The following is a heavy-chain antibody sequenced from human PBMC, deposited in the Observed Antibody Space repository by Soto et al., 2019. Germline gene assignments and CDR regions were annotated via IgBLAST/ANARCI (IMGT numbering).Heavy chain of an antibody. CDR2: IYHSGST. CDR1: GGSISSGGYS. CDR3: ARGAGYSYGYDY. V-gene: IGHV4-30-2*01. Sequence: KPSETLSLTCAVSGGSISSGGYSWSWIRQPPGKGLEWIGYIYHSGSTYYNPSLKSRVTISVDRSKNQFSLKLSSVTAADTAVYYCARGAGYSYGYDYWGQGTLVTVSS. J-gene: IGHJ4*02. D-gene: IGHD5-18*01.